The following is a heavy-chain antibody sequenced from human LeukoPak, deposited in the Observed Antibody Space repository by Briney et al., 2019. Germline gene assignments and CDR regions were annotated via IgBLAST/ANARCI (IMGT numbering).Heavy chain of an antibody. Sequence: GGSLRLSCAASGFTFSTYAMSWVRQAPGKGLEWVSVITGSGGGTYYADSMKGRFTISRDNSKNTLYLQMNSLRAEDTAVYYCAKDPDDHYYFDSWGQGTLVTVSS. D-gene: IGHD1-14*01. V-gene: IGHV3-23*01. CDR1: GFTFSTYA. CDR3: AKDPDDHYYFDS. J-gene: IGHJ4*02. CDR2: ITGSGGGT.